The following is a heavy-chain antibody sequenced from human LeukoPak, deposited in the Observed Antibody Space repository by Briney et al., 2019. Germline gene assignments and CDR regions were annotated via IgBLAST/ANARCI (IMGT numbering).Heavy chain of an antibody. V-gene: IGHV1-8*01. D-gene: IGHD1-7*01. CDR3: ARGITGTLSQYYYYYYMDV. Sequence: ASVKVSCKASGYTFTSYDINWVRQATGQGLEWMGWMNPNSGNTGYARKFQGRVTMTRNTSISTAYMELSSLRSEDTAVYYCARGITGTLSQYYYYYYMDVWGKGTTVTVSS. CDR1: GYTFTSYD. CDR2: MNPNSGNT. J-gene: IGHJ6*03.